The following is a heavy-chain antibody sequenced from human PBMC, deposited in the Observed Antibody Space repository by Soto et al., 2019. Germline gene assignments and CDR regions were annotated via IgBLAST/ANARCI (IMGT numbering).Heavy chain of an antibody. D-gene: IGHD6-19*01. CDR2: SIPIFGTA. CDR1: GGTFSSYA. J-gene: IGHJ6*02. CDR3: ASDEEAVAATWGYYYYYGMDV. V-gene: IGHV1-69*01. Sequence: QVQLVQSGAEVKKPGSSVKVSCKASGGTFSSYAISWVRQAPGQGREWMGGSIPIFGTAYYAQKFHGRVTLTADESTSKAYRELSSLRSEDTAVYYCASDEEAVAATWGYYYYYGMDVWGQGTTVTVSS.